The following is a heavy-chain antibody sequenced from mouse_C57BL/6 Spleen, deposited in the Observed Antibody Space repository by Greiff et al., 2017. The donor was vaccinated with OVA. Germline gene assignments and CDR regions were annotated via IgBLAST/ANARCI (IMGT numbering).Heavy chain of an antibody. Sequence: VQLQQSGPELVKPGASVKISCKASGYSFTGYYMHWVKQSSEKSLEWIGEINPSTGGTSYNQKFKGKATLTVDKSSSTAYMQLKSLTSEDSAVYYCAITTVDAMDYWGQGTSVTVSS. D-gene: IGHD1-1*01. J-gene: IGHJ4*01. CDR1: GYSFTGYY. V-gene: IGHV1-43*01. CDR3: AITTVDAMDY. CDR2: INPSTGGT.